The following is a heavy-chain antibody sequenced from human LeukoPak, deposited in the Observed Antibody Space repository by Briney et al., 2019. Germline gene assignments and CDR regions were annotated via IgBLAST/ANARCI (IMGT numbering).Heavy chain of an antibody. CDR1: GGSISSSSYY. CDR2: IYYSGST. CDR3: ALLRGYYNTLDY. J-gene: IGHJ4*02. D-gene: IGHD3-3*01. V-gene: IGHV4-39*01. Sequence: PETLSLTCTVSGGSISSSSYYWGWIRQPPGKGLEWIGSIYYSGSTYYNPSLKSRVTISVDTSKNQFSLKLSSVTAADTAVYYCALLRGYYNTLDYWGQGTLVTVSS.